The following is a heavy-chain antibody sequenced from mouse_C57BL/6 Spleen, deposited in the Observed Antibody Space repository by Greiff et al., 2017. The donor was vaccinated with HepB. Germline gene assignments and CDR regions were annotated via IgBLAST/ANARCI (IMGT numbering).Heavy chain of an antibody. CDR3: VSLSWPLFAY. Sequence: EVQLVESGGGLVQPKGSLKLSCAASGFSFNTYAMNWVRQAPGKGLEWVARIRSKSNNYATYYADSVKDRFTISRDDSESMLYLQMNNLKTEDTAMYYCVSLSWPLFAYWGQGTLVTVSA. J-gene: IGHJ3*01. D-gene: IGHD6-1*01. CDR1: GFSFNTYA. CDR2: IRSKSNNYAT. V-gene: IGHV10-1*01.